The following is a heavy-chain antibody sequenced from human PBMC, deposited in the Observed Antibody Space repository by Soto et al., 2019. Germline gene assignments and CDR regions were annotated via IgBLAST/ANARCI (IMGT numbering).Heavy chain of an antibody. D-gene: IGHD3-16*01. V-gene: IGHV3-21*01. CDR2: IGSRTSDI. CDR3: VRYYYDSCGDQNTFDM. J-gene: IGHJ3*02. CDR1: GFPLSRHT. Sequence: GGSLRLSCAASGFPLSRHTMNLVRQSPGKGLEWVSFIGSRTSDIYYADSVKGRFNISRDNAKNSLYLDLTRLREEDTAVYFCVRYYYDSCGDQNTFDMWGQGTPVTVSS.